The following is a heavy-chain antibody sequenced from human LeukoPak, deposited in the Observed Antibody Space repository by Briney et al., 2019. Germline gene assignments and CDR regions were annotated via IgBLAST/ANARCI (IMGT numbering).Heavy chain of an antibody. CDR2: IYYSGST. D-gene: IGHD1-26*01. Sequence: SGTLSLTCTVSGGSISGSTFYWGWIRQPPGKGLEWTGSIYYSGSTYYNLSLKSRVTISVDTSKNEFSLKLSSVTAADTAVYYCARAGWEPSGPFNYWGQGSLVTVSS. J-gene: IGHJ4*02. V-gene: IGHV4-39*07. CDR1: GGSISGSTFY. CDR3: ARAGWEPSGPFNY.